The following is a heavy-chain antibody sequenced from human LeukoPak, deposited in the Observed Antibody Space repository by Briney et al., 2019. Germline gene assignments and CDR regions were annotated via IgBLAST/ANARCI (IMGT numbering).Heavy chain of an antibody. D-gene: IGHD1-1*01. Sequence: SVKVSCKASGGTFSSYAISWVRQAPGQGLEWMGGIIPIFGTANYAQKFQGRVTITADESTSTAYMELSSLRSEDTAVYFCVRDRELAYWGQGILVTVSS. CDR2: IIPIFGTA. CDR1: GGTFSSYA. CDR3: VRDRELAY. V-gene: IGHV1-69*01. J-gene: IGHJ4*02.